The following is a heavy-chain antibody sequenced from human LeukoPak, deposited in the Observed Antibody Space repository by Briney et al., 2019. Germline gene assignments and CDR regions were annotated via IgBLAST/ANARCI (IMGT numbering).Heavy chain of an antibody. Sequence: SETLSLTCTVSGGSISSYYWSWIRQPPGKGLEWIGYIYYSGSTNYNPSLKSRVTISVDTSKNQFSLKLSSVTAADTAVYYCARGRSGGYYYYFDYWGQGTLVTVSS. CDR3: ARGRSGGYYYYFDY. CDR1: GGSISSYY. J-gene: IGHJ4*02. CDR2: IYYSGST. V-gene: IGHV4-59*01. D-gene: IGHD3-22*01.